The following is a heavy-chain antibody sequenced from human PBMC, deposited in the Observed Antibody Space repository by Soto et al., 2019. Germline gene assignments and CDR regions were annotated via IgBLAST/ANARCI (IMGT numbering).Heavy chain of an antibody. D-gene: IGHD3-9*01. V-gene: IGHV1-69*01. CDR3: ARSAPRRYYDILTGYQDYYYYGMDV. CDR2: IIPIFGTA. J-gene: IGHJ6*02. Sequence: QVQLVQSGAEVKKPGSSVKVSCKASGGTFSSYAISWVRQAPGQGLEWMGGIIPIFGTANYAQKFQGRVTITADESTSTAYMELSRLRSEDTAVYYCARSAPRRYYDILTGYQDYYYYGMDVWGQGSTVTVSS. CDR1: GGTFSSYA.